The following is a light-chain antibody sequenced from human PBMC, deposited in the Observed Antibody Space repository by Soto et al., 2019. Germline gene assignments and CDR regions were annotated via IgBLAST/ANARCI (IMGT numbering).Light chain of an antibody. CDR3: QQHGTSPIT. CDR1: QSVSSNY. V-gene: IGKV3-20*01. CDR2: GAS. Sequence: EIVLTQSPGTLSLSPGERATLSCRASQSVSSNYLAWYRQKPGQAPRLLIYGASSRATGIPDRFSGSGSGTDFTLTISRLEPEDFAVYYCQQHGTSPITFGQGTRLEIK. J-gene: IGKJ5*01.